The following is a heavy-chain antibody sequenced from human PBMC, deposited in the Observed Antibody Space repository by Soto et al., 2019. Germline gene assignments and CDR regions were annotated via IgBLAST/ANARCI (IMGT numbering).Heavy chain of an antibody. V-gene: IGHV3-30*18. J-gene: IGHJ4*02. CDR3: AKSVYNWNDGFFDY. Sequence: SGFTFSTYGMHWVRQAPGKGLEWVAVISYDGVNKYYADSVKGRFTISRDNSKNTLYLQMNSLRAEDTAVYYCAKSVYNWNDGFFDYWGQGTLVTVSS. CDR1: GFTFSTYG. CDR2: ISYDGVNK. D-gene: IGHD1-1*01.